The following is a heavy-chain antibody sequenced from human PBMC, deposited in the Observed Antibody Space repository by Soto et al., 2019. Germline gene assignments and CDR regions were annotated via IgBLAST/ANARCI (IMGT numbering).Heavy chain of an antibody. CDR2: ISYDGSNK. Sequence: GGSLRLSCAASGFTFSSYGMHWVRQAPGKGLEWVAVISYDGSNKYYADSVKGRFTISRDNSKNTLYLQMNSLRAEDTAVYYCAKGTGTIFGVVGAFDIWGQGTMVTVSS. CDR3: AKGTGTIFGVVGAFDI. D-gene: IGHD3-3*01. CDR1: GFTFSSYG. V-gene: IGHV3-30*18. J-gene: IGHJ3*02.